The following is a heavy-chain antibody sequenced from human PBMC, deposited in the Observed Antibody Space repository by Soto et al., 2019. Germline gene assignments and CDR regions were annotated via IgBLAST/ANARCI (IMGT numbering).Heavy chain of an antibody. V-gene: IGHV2-5*02. D-gene: IGHD2-21*02. CDR2: IYWDNDK. CDR1: GFSLSTGGVG. J-gene: IGHJ6*02. CDR3: VQSRCGGDCLRSYSSHYYYGMDV. Sequence: QITLEESGPTLVKPTQTLTLTCTFSGFSLSTGGVGVGWIRQPPGKALEWLALIYWDNDKRYSPSLKSRLTVTKDTYKNQVVLTMTNMDPVDTATYYCVQSRCGGDCLRSYSSHYYYGMDVWGQGTTVTVFS.